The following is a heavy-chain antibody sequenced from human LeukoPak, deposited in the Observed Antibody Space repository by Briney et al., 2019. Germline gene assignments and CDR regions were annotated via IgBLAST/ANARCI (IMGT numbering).Heavy chain of an antibody. D-gene: IGHD6-19*01. CDR2: LSGSDEST. CDR3: AKGRVSSNGWTFNDY. V-gene: IGHV3-23*01. CDR1: GFTLSSYG. Sequence: PGGSLRLSCAASGFTLSSYGMSWVRQAPGKGLEWVSSLSGSDESTYYADSVKGRFTISRDTSENTLYPRMNSLRAEDTAVYHCAKGRVSSNGWTFNDYWGQGTLVTVSS. J-gene: IGHJ4*02.